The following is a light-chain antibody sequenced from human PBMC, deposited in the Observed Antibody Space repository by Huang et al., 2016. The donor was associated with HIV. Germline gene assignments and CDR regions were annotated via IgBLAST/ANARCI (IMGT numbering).Light chain of an antibody. CDR1: QTIANY. J-gene: IGKJ4*01. CDR2: ATS. Sequence: DIQMTQSPSSLSASVGDRVTITCRASQTIANYLNWYQQKPGEAPKLLIYATSNLQSGVPSRFSGRGYGTDFTLTISSRQPEDFATYFCQQSHTTPSFGGGTKVEIK. V-gene: IGKV1-39*01. CDR3: QQSHTTPS.